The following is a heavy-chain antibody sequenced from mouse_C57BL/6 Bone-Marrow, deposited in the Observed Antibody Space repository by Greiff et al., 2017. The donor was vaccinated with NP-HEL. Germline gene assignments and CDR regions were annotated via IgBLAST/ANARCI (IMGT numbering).Heavy chain of an antibody. V-gene: IGHV2-2*01. Sequence: QVQLKESGPGLVQPSQSLSITCTVSGFSLTSYGVHWVRQSPGKGLEWLGVIWSGGSTDYNAAFISRMSISKDNSKSQVFFKMNSLQADDTAIYYCARNLGNYDYNDPFAYWGQGTLVTVSA. J-gene: IGHJ3*01. D-gene: IGHD2-4*01. CDR2: IWSGGST. CDR3: ARNLGNYDYNDPFAY. CDR1: GFSLTSYG.